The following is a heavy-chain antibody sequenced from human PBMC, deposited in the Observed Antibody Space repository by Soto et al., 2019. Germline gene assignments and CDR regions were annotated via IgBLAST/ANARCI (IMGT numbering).Heavy chain of an antibody. CDR1: GYTLTELS. V-gene: IGHV1-24*01. J-gene: IGHJ3*02. D-gene: IGHD3-22*01. Sequence: APVKVSCKVSGYTLTELSMHWVRQAPGKGLEWMGGFDPEDGETIYAQKFQGRVTMTEDTSTDTAYMELSSLRSEDTAVYYCATDQSLVSYYYDSNGYRNAFDIWGQGTMVTVSS. CDR3: ATDQSLVSYYYDSNGYRNAFDI. CDR2: FDPEDGET.